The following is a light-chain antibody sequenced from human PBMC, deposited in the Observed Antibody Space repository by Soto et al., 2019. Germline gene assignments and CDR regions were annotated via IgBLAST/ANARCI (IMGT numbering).Light chain of an antibody. Sequence: ELVLTQSPGTLSLSPGERATLSCRARQSISSSYLAWYQQKPGQAPRLLIYAASSRATGIPDRFSGSGSGTDFTLTISRLEPEDFAVYYCQQYGSSSYTFGQGTQLEIK. CDR3: QQYGSSSYT. CDR2: AAS. V-gene: IGKV3-20*01. CDR1: QSISSSY. J-gene: IGKJ2*01.